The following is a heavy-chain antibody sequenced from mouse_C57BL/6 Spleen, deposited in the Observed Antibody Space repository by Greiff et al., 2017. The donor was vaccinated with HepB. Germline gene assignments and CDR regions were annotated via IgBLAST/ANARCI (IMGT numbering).Heavy chain of an antibody. Sequence: EVKLMESGAELVRPGASVKLSCTASGFNIKDDYMHWVKQRPEQGLEWIGWIDPENGDTEYASKFQGKATITADTSSNTAYLQLSSLTSEDTAVYYCTKTTVVDYYYAMDYWGQGTSVTVSS. V-gene: IGHV14-4*01. CDR1: GFNIKDDY. D-gene: IGHD1-1*01. CDR3: TKTTVVDYYYAMDY. CDR2: IDPENGDT. J-gene: IGHJ4*01.